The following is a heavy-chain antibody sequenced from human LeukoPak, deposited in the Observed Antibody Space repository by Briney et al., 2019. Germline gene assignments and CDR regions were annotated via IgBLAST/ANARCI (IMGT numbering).Heavy chain of an antibody. D-gene: IGHD3-16*01. CDR1: GFTFSSNA. Sequence: GGSLRLSCAASGFTFSSNAMHWVRQAPGKGLEWVAIISYDGSNKYYADSVKGRFTISRDKSKNTLYLQMNSLRGEDTAVYYCARDSAVWGSLNWFDPWGQGTLVTVSS. J-gene: IGHJ5*02. CDR2: ISYDGSNK. CDR3: ARDSAVWGSLNWFDP. V-gene: IGHV3-30*04.